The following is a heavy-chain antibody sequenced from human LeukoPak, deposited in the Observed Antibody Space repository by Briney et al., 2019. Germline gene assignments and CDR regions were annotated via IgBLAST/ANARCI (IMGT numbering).Heavy chain of an antibody. V-gene: IGHV4-59*08. CDR1: GGSISSYY. CDR2: IHYSGST. D-gene: IGHD6-19*01. Sequence: SETLSLTCTVSGGSISSYYWSWIRQPPGKGLEWIGYIHYSGSTNYSPSLKSRVTISVDTSKNRFSLRLTSLTAADTAVYFCAGGGWSFDAFDFWGQGTTVTVS. CDR3: AGGGWSFDAFDF. J-gene: IGHJ3*01.